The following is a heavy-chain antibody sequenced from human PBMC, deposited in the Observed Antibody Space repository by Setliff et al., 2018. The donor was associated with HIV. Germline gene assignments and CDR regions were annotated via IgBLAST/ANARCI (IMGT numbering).Heavy chain of an antibody. Sequence: GESLKISCKGSGYSFNTYWIGWVRQMPGKGLEWMGIIFPDDSDTRYSPSFQGQVTISADKSINTAYLQWSSLKASDTAIYYCGIPRAGFLRVAFDLWGQGTMVTVSS. D-gene: IGHD3-10*01. J-gene: IGHJ3*01. CDR3: GIPRAGFLRVAFDL. CDR2: IFPDDSDT. V-gene: IGHV5-51*01. CDR1: GYSFNTYW.